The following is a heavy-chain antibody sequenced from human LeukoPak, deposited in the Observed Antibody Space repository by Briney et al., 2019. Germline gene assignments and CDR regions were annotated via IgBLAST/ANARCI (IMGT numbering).Heavy chain of an antibody. CDR1: GFTFSSSV. CDR2: IWSDGSNK. D-gene: IGHD2-21*01. Sequence: PGRSLRLSCAASGFTFSSSVMHWVRQAPGKGLEWVAAIWSDGSNKCYADSVKGRFTISRDNSKNTLYLQMNSLRAEDTAVYYCARESGDHFCDYWGQGTLLTVSS. CDR3: ARESGDHFCDY. J-gene: IGHJ4*02. V-gene: IGHV3-33*01.